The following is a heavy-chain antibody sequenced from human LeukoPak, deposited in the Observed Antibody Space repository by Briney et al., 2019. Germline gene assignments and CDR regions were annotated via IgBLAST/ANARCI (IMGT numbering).Heavy chain of an antibody. J-gene: IGHJ4*02. CDR1: RFTFGDYA. CDR3: TRDGNFAFDY. V-gene: IGHV3-49*04. Sequence: GGSLRLSCTGSRFTFGDYAMSWVRQAPGKGLEWVGFVRSKAYGGTTEYAASVQGRFTISRDDSKSIAYLQMNSLKTEDTAVYYCTRDGNFAFDYWSQGTLVTVSS. CDR2: VRSKAYGGTT. D-gene: IGHD1-7*01.